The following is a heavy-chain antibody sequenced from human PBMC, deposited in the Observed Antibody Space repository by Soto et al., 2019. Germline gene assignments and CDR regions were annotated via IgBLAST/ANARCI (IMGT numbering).Heavy chain of an antibody. CDR3: ARWIDNGYFDY. D-gene: IGHD4-17*01. J-gene: IGHJ4*02. CDR2: IKAGRGKT. V-gene: IGHV1-3*01. Sequence: QGQLVQSGAEVKKPGASVKVSCGTSGFSFTSYSFHWVRQAPAQGLQWMGWIKAGRGKTKYSQQFQGRVTFTWDTSANTVYMELSRLTSDDTSVFYCARWIDNGYFDYWGQGTLVTVSA. CDR1: GFSFTSYS.